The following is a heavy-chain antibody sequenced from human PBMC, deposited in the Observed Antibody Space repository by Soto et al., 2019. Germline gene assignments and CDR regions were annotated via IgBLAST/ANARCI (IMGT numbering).Heavy chain of an antibody. V-gene: IGHV1-2*02. J-gene: IGHJ5*02. CDR2: INPNSGAT. CDR3: AKSIIRFLEWSSPFDP. CDR1: GYTFTGYY. Sequence: QVQLVQSGAEVKKPGASVKISSKASGYTFTGYYLHWVRQAPGQRLEWMGWINPNSGATNYAENLQRRVTLTRGTSMSTAYMELARLTSEDTAVYYCAKSIIRFLEWSSPFDPWGQGTLVTVSS. D-gene: IGHD3-3*01.